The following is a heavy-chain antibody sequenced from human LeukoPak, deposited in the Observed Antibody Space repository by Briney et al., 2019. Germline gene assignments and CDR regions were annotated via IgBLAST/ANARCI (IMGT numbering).Heavy chain of an antibody. Sequence: SLTLFRPAAGFRVDESGMGWVRLAPGEWLGWVSCIDWNGASTGYAACVAGPSTISRDNAKHSLYLQMNSLRAEDTAFYFCVRRGREAGTMGLSPSFYFDSWGQGTLVTVSS. J-gene: IGHJ4*02. CDR3: VRRGREAGTMGLSPSFYFDS. V-gene: IGHV3-20*04. CDR1: GFRVDESG. CDR2: IDWNGAST. D-gene: IGHD1-26*01.